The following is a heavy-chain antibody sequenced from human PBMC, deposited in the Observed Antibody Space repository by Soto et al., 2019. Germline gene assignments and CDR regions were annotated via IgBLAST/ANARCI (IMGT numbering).Heavy chain of an antibody. CDR2: SYWDDGK. D-gene: IGHD5-12*01. CDR1: GFSLTTSGLG. V-gene: IGHV2-5*02. CDR3: AHSLIVATIGWGFDY. Sequence: QITVKESGPTLVKPTQTLTLTCTFSGFSLTTSGLGVGWIRQPPGEALEWLAFSYWDDGKRYSQSLKSRVTITRDTAKNHVVLTITNMDTVDTATYYGAHSLIVATIGWGFDYWGQGTLVTVSS. J-gene: IGHJ4*02.